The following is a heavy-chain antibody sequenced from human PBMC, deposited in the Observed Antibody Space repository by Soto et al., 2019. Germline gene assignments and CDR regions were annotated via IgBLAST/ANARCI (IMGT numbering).Heavy chain of an antibody. CDR3: AKHAAAAAPEY. CDR2: ISASGGGT. Sequence: PGGSLRLSCTASGFTLSSYAMSWVRQAPGKGLEWVSLISASGGGTYYADSVKGRFTISRDNSKNTLYLQMNSLRAEDTAVYYCAKHAAAAAPEYWGQGTQVTVSS. D-gene: IGHD6-13*01. J-gene: IGHJ4*02. CDR1: GFTLSSYA. V-gene: IGHV3-23*01.